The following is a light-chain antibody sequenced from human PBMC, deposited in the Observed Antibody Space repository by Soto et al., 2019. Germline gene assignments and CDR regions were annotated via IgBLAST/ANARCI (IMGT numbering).Light chain of an antibody. Sequence: DIQMTQSPSTLSASVGDRVTITCRASQSISSWLAWYQQKPGKAPKLLIYDASSLESGVPSRFSGSRSGTEFTLTISSLQPDDFATYYCQQYNSYRWWTFGQGTKVDIK. CDR1: QSISSW. CDR3: QQYNSYRWWT. CDR2: DAS. J-gene: IGKJ1*01. V-gene: IGKV1-5*01.